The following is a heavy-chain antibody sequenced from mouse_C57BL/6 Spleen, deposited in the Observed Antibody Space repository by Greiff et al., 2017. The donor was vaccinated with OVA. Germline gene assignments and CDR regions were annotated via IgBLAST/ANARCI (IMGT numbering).Heavy chain of an antibody. J-gene: IGHJ2*01. CDR2: ISDGGSYT. Sequence: EVQLQESGGGLVKPGGSLKLSCAASGFTFSSYAMSWVRQTPEKRLEWVATISDGGSYTYYPDNVKGRFTISRDNAKNNLYLQMSHLKSEDTAMYYCARDFYYDYDGYFDYWGQGTTLTVSS. V-gene: IGHV5-4*01. CDR3: ARDFYYDYDGYFDY. CDR1: GFTFSSYA. D-gene: IGHD2-4*01.